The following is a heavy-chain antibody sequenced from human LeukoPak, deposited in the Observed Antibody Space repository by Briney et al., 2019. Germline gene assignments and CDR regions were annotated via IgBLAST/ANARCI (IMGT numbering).Heavy chain of an antibody. Sequence: GGSLRLSCAASGFTFSSYVMSWVRQAPGKGLEWVSAISGSGVSTYYADSVKGRFTISRDNSKNTLSLQMHSPRAEDTAVYYCAKDGLGYCTGGSCGYFDYWGQGTLVTVSS. CDR1: GFTFSSYV. V-gene: IGHV3-23*01. CDR3: AKDGLGYCTGGSCGYFDY. D-gene: IGHD2-15*01. J-gene: IGHJ4*02. CDR2: ISGSGVST.